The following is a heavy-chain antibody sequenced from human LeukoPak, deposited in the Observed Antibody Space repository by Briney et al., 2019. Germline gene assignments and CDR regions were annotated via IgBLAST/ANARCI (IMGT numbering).Heavy chain of an antibody. V-gene: IGHV1-69*05. CDR1: GGTFSSYA. CDR2: IIPIFGTA. Sequence: SSVKVSCKASGGTFSSYAISWVRRAPGQGLEWMGGIIPIFGTANYAQKFQGRVTITTDESTSTAYMELSSLRSEDTAVYYCAREMATKNNWFDPWGQGTLVTVSS. J-gene: IGHJ5*02. CDR3: AREMATKNNWFDP. D-gene: IGHD5-24*01.